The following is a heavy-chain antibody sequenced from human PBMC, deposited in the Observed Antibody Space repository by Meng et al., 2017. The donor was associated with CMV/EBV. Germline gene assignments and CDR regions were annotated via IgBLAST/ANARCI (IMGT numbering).Heavy chain of an antibody. CDR2: ISSTGSDI. CDR1: GFTFSRYT. J-gene: IGHJ5*02. CDR3: ARGVNPTVTTHWFDP. D-gene: IGHD4-17*01. V-gene: IGHV3-21*01. Sequence: GGSLRLSCAASGFTFSRYTINWVRQAPGKGLEWASSISSTGSDIYYADSVKGRFTISRDNAKNSLYLQMSSLRAEDTAVYYCARGVNPTVTTHWFDPWGQGALVTVSS.